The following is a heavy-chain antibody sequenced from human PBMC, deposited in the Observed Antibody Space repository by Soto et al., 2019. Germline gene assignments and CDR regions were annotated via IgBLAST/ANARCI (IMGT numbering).Heavy chain of an antibody. J-gene: IGHJ4*02. CDR2: IIPVFQTA. V-gene: IGHV1-69*01. D-gene: IGHD3-22*01. CDR1: GGLFSSYP. CDR3: ARGGSGYTWFNEF. Sequence: QEQLVQSGAEVKKPGSSVKVSCTASGGLFSSYPISWVRQVPGQGLEWMGGIIPVFQTAYYTQRFQGRVTITADESTNTAYMGLSSLRSEDTAIYYCARGGSGYTWFNEFWGQGTLVTVSS.